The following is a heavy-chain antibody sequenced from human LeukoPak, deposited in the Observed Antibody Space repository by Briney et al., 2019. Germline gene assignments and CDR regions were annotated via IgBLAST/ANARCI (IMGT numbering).Heavy chain of an antibody. CDR3: ARSLAVAGSSDY. V-gene: IGHV4-59*01. Sequence: SETLSLTCTVSGGSISSYYWSWIRQPPGKGLEWIGYIYYSGSTNYNPSLKSRVTISVDTSKNQFSLKLSSVTAADTAVYYCARSLAVAGSSDYWGQGTLVTVHS. CDR1: GGSISSYY. D-gene: IGHD6-19*01. CDR2: IYYSGST. J-gene: IGHJ4*02.